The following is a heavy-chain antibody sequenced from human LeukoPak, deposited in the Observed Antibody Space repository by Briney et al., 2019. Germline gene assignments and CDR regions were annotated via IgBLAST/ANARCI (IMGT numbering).Heavy chain of an antibody. D-gene: IGHD5-24*01. J-gene: IGHJ4*02. V-gene: IGHV1-69*04. Sequence: GASVKVSCKASGGTFSSYAISWVRQAPGQGLEWMGRIIPILGIANYAQRFQGRVTITADKSTSTAYMELSSLRSEDTAVYYCAREVGRWLQLGYSFDYWGQGTLVTVSS. CDR3: AREVGRWLQLGYSFDY. CDR1: GGTFSSYA. CDR2: IIPILGIA.